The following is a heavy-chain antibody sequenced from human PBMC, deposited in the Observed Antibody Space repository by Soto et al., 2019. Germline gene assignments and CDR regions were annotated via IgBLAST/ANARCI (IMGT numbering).Heavy chain of an antibody. D-gene: IGHD3-10*01. Sequence: GESLKISCKGFGYSFDNYWIGWVRQMPGKGLEWMGVIYPGDSDTRYSLSFQGQVTISADKFISTAYLQWRSLEASDTAMYYCARNQLRQFYYGMDVWGQGTTVTVSS. CDR3: ARNQLRQFYYGMDV. CDR2: IYPGDSDT. CDR1: GYSFDNYW. V-gene: IGHV5-51*01. J-gene: IGHJ6*02.